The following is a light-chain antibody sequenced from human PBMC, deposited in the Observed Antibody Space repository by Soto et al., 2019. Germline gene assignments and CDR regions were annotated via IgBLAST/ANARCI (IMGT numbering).Light chain of an antibody. CDR1: SSNIGAGYD. Sequence: QPVLTQPPSVSGAPGQRVTISCTGSSSNIGAGYDVHWYQQLPGTAPKLLIYGNSNRPSGVPDRFSGSKSGTSASLAITGLQAEDEADYYCSSYSTNRTLCVFGTGTKLTVL. CDR2: GNS. J-gene: IGLJ1*01. V-gene: IGLV1-40*01. CDR3: SSYSTNRTLCV.